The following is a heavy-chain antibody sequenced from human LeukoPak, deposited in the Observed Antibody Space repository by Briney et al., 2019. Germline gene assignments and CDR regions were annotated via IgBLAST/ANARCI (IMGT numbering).Heavy chain of an antibody. CDR2: IYSSGST. Sequence: PSQTLSLTCTVSGGSISSGSYYWSWIRQPAGKGLEWIGRIYSSGSTNYNPSLKSRVTISVDTSKNQFSLKLSSVTAADTAVCYCARDLDWLNYYFDYWGQGTLVTVSS. CDR1: GGSISSGSYY. V-gene: IGHV4-61*02. D-gene: IGHD3-9*01. CDR3: ARDLDWLNYYFDY. J-gene: IGHJ4*02.